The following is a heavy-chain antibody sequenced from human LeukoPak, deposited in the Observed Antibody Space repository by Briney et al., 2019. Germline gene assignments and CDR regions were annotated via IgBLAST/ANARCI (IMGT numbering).Heavy chain of an antibody. D-gene: IGHD6-13*01. CDR3: ARGQQQMNKAMRSLPNNYFDY. J-gene: IGHJ4*02. Sequence: ASVKVSCKASGYTFTSYYMHWVRQAPGQGLEWMGIINPSGGSTSYAQKFQGRVTLTRDTSTSTVYMELSSLRSEDTAVYYCARGQQQMNKAMRSLPNNYFDYWGQGTLVTVSS. CDR1: GYTFTSYY. CDR2: INPSGGST. V-gene: IGHV1-46*01.